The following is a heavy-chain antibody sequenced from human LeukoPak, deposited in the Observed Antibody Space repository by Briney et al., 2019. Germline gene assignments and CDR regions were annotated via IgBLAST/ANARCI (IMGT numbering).Heavy chain of an antibody. CDR2: ISWNSGSI. D-gene: IGHD6-6*01. J-gene: IGHJ4*02. CDR1: GFTFDDYV. CDR3: AKVGSSGTKESDY. Sequence: GKSLRLSCAASGFTFDDYVMHWVRQAPGKGLEWVSGISWNSGSIGYADSVKGRFTISRDNAKNSLYLQMNSLRAEDTALYYCAKVGSSGTKESDYWGQGTLVTVSS. V-gene: IGHV3-9*01.